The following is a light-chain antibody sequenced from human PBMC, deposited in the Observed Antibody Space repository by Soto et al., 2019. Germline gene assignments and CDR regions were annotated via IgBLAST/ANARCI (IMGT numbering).Light chain of an antibody. Sequence: QSALTQPASVSGSPGQSITVSCTGTSRDVGAYNLVSWYQQYPGKAPRLIIYEGTKRPSGISHRFSGSKSDNTASLTISGLRAEDEAHYHCCAYAGSRTFVFGGGTQRTVL. CDR2: EGT. CDR3: CAYAGSRTFV. J-gene: IGLJ3*02. V-gene: IGLV2-23*01. CDR1: SRDVGAYNL.